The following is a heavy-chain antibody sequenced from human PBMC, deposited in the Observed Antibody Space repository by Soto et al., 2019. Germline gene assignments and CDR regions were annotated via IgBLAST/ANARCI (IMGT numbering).Heavy chain of an antibody. CDR2: IRSKAYGGTT. D-gene: IGHD3-3*01. J-gene: IGHJ4*02. V-gene: IGHV3-49*03. CDR1: GFSFGDYA. CDR3: TRVAIFGVAFGY. Sequence: HPGGSLRLSCTASGFSFGDYAMSWSRQAPGKGLEWVGFIRSKAYGGTTEYAASVKGRFTISRDDSKSIAYLQMNSLKTEDTAVYYCTRVAIFGVAFGYWGQGTLVTVSS.